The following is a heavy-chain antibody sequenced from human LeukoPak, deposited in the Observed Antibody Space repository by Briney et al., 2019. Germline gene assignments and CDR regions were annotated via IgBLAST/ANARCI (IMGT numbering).Heavy chain of an antibody. V-gene: IGHV4-34*01. CDR1: GGSFSGYY. J-gene: IGHJ4*02. Sequence: SETLSLTCAVYGGSFSGYYWSWIRQPPGKGLEWIGEINHSGSTNYNPSLKSRVTISVDTSKNQFSPKLSSVTAADTAVYYCASNTYGYYFDYWGQGTLVTVSS. CDR3: ASNTYGYYFDY. CDR2: INHSGST. D-gene: IGHD4-17*01.